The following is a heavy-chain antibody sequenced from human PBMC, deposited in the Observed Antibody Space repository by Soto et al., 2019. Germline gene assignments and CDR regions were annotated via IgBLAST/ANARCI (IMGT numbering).Heavy chain of an antibody. D-gene: IGHD3-10*01. CDR1: GGSFSGYY. Sequence: PSETLSLTCAVYGGSFSGYYWSWIRQPPGKGLEWIGEINHSGSTNYNPSLKSRVTISVDTSKSQFSLKLSSVTAADTAVYYCARGGEDYGSGSYYKVPIYFDYWGQGTLVTVSS. CDR3: ARGGEDYGSGSYYKVPIYFDY. CDR2: INHSGST. V-gene: IGHV4-34*01. J-gene: IGHJ4*02.